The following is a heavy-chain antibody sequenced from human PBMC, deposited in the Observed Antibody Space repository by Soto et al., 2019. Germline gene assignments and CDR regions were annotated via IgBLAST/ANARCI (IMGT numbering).Heavy chain of an antibody. CDR3: ARDQSCSSTSCYAGWAFDI. J-gene: IGHJ3*02. CDR2: IYSGGST. V-gene: IGHV3-53*02. D-gene: IGHD2-2*01. CDR1: GFTVSSNY. Sequence: EVQLVETGGGLIQPGGSLRLSCAASGFTVSSNYMSWVRQAPGKGLEWVSVIYSGGSTYYADSVKGRFTISRDNSKNTLYLQMNRLRAEDKAVYYCARDQSCSSTSCYAGWAFDIWGQGTMVTVSS.